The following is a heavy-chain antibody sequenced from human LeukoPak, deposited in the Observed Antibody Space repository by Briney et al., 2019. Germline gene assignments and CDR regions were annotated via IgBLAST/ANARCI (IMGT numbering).Heavy chain of an antibody. Sequence: SEALSLTCAVYGGSFSDYYWSWIRQPPGKGLEWIGEINHSGSTNYNPSLKSRVTISVDTSKNQFSLKLSSVTAADTAVYYCARDATIFGVVTNMGPRAFDIWGQGTMVTVSS. CDR2: INHSGST. J-gene: IGHJ3*02. CDR3: ARDATIFGVVTNMGPRAFDI. V-gene: IGHV4-34*01. CDR1: GGSFSDYY. D-gene: IGHD3-3*01.